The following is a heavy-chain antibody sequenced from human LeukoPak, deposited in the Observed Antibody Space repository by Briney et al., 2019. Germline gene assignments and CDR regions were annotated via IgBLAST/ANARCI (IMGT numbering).Heavy chain of an antibody. J-gene: IGHJ4*02. CDR1: GGSISSSSYY. CDR3: ARHSSYYGNFDY. Sequence: KPSETLSPTCTVSGGSISSSSYYWGWIRQPPGKGLEWIGSIYHSGSSYYNPSLKSRVTISVDTSKNQFSLKLSSVTAADTAVYYCARHSSYYGNFDYWGQGTLVTVSS. D-gene: IGHD3-10*01. V-gene: IGHV4-39*01. CDR2: IYHSGSS.